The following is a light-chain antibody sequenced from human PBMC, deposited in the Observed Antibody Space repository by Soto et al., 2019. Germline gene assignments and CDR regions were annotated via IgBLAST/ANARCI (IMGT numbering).Light chain of an antibody. CDR1: QSVSSSY. CDR3: QQYGSSLFGIT. Sequence: EIVLTQSPGTLSLSPGERATLSCRASQSVSSSYLAWYQQKPGQAPRLLIYGASSRATGIPDRFSGSGSGTDFTLTISRLEPEDFAVYYCQQYGSSLFGITFGPGTKVDIK. J-gene: IGKJ3*01. V-gene: IGKV3-20*01. CDR2: GAS.